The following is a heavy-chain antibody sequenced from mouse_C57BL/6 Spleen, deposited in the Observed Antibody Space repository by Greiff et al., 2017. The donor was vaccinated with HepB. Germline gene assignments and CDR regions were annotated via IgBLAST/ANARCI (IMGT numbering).Heavy chain of an antibody. D-gene: IGHD1-1*01. CDR3: AVDYYGSSLFDY. CDR2: ISSGSSTI. J-gene: IGHJ2*01. V-gene: IGHV5-17*01. Sequence: EVQRVESGGGLVKPGGSLKLSCAASGFTFSDYGMHWVRQAPEKGLEWVAYISSGSSTIYYADTVKGRVTISRDNAKNNLSLQMTSLRSEDTAMYYRAVDYYGSSLFDYWGQGTTLTVSS. CDR1: GFTFSDYG.